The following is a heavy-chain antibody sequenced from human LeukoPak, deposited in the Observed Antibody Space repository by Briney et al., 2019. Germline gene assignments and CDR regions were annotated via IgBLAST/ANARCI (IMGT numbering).Heavy chain of an antibody. Sequence: SETLSLTCTVSGVSISSYYWRWIRQPPGKGLEWIVYIYYSGSTHYNPSLKSRVTISVDTSKNQSSLNLRYVTAADTAVYYCARHGYSSGWTFDYWGQGTLVTVSS. J-gene: IGHJ4*02. V-gene: IGHV4-59*08. CDR3: ARHGYSSGWTFDY. CDR2: IYYSGST. CDR1: GVSISSYY. D-gene: IGHD6-19*01.